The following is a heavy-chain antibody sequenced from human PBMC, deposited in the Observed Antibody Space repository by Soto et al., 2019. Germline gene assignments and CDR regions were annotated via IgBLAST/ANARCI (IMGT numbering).Heavy chain of an antibody. D-gene: IGHD3-3*02. Sequence: GASVKVSCKASGYTFTSYAMHWVRQAPGQRLEWMGWINAGNGNTKYSQNFQGRVTITRDTSASTAYMELNSLSSEDTAVYYCARISVTRNDYWGQGTLVTVSS. CDR2: INAGNGNT. CDR1: GYTFTSYA. CDR3: ARISVTRNDY. V-gene: IGHV1-3*01. J-gene: IGHJ4*02.